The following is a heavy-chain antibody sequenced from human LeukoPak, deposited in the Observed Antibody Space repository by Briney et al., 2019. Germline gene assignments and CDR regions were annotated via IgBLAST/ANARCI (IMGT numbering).Heavy chain of an antibody. CDR1: GYSISSGYF. D-gene: IGHD1-14*01. CDR2: FYHSGIT. Sequence: SETPSLTCTVSGYSISSGYFWGWIRQPPGKGLEWIGSFYHSGITYYNPSLKSRVTISVEMSKNQFSLKLSSVTAADTAVYYCATRTSGHNPFDPWGQGTLVTVSS. J-gene: IGHJ5*02. CDR3: ATRTSGHNPFDP. V-gene: IGHV4-38-2*02.